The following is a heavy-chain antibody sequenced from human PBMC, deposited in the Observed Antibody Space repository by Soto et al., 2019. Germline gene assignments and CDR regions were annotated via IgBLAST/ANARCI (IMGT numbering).Heavy chain of an antibody. D-gene: IGHD3-10*01. CDR2: ISGGGDSR. V-gene: IGHV3-23*01. J-gene: IGHJ4*02. CDR3: AKDLFTMVRLFDS. CDR1: GFTFRNYA. Sequence: GSLRLSCAASGFTFRNYAMNWVRQAPGKGLEWVSSISGGGDSRKYVDSVKGRFTISRDNSKNTLYLQMNGLRAEDTAVYYCAKDLFTMVRLFDSWGQGTLVTVSS.